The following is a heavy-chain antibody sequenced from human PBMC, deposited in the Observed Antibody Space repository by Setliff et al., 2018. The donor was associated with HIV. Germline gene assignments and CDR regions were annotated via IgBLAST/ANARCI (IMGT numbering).Heavy chain of an antibody. CDR2: IIPIFGTA. CDR1: GGTFSSYA. Sequence: SVKVSCKASGGTFSSYAISWVRQAPGQGLEWMGGIIPIFGTANYAQKFQGRVTITTDESTSTAYMELSSLRSEDTAVYYCARVGVVVVAAPPGSAFDIWGQGTMVTVSS. D-gene: IGHD2-15*01. J-gene: IGHJ3*02. V-gene: IGHV1-69*05. CDR3: ARVGVVVVAAPPGSAFDI.